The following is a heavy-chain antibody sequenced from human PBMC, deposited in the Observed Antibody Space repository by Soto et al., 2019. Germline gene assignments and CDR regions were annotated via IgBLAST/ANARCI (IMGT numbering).Heavy chain of an antibody. CDR1: GGTFSSYA. Sequence: QVQLVQSGAEVKKPGSSVKVSCKASGGTFSSYAISWVRQAPGQGLEWMGGIIPIFGTANYAQKFQGRVTITADKSTSTAYMELSSLRSEDTAVYYCARDNQLGYCSGGSCYDAFDIWGQGTMVTVSS. D-gene: IGHD2-15*01. J-gene: IGHJ3*02. V-gene: IGHV1-69*06. CDR3: ARDNQLGYCSGGSCYDAFDI. CDR2: IIPIFGTA.